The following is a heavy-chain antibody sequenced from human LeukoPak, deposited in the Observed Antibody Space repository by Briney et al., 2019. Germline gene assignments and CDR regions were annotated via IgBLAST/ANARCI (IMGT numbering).Heavy chain of an antibody. V-gene: IGHV3-48*01. J-gene: IGHJ5*02. CDR3: AKGPKIRGYNNWFDP. CDR2: ITSSSSTI. CDR1: GFTFRSYS. Sequence: GGSLRLSCAASGFTFRSYSMNWVRQAPGKGLEWVSYITSSSSTIHYADSVKGRFTISRDNSKNTLYLQMNSLRAEDTAVYYCAKGPKIRGYNNWFDPWGQGTLVTVSS. D-gene: IGHD5-18*01.